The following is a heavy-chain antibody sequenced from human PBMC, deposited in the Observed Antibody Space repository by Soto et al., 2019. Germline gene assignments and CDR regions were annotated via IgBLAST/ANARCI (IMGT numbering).Heavy chain of an antibody. J-gene: IGHJ6*02. CDR3: ASDRTVVVPAATPYGDV. CDR1: GFNFNTYG. CDR2: IKHDGSQK. D-gene: IGHD2-15*01. V-gene: IGHV3-7*03. Sequence: EVQLVESGGGLVQPGGSLTLSCAASGFNFNTYGMGWVRQAPGKGLEWVADIKHDGSQKYYGDSVRGRFTISRDNANNSLYLHMNSVRAEDAAVYFCASDRTVVVPAATPYGDVWGQGPTVPVSS.